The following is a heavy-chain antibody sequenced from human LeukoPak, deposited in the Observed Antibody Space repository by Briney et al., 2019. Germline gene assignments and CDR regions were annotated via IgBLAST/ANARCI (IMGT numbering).Heavy chain of an antibody. J-gene: IGHJ4*02. CDR2: INAGNGNT. D-gene: IGHD2-2*01. CDR3: ARGYCSSTSCYLFDY. Sequence: ASAKVSCKASGYTFTSYAMHWVRQAPGQRLEWMGWINAGNGNTKYSQKFQGRVTITRDTSASTAYMELSSLRSEDTAVYYCARGYCSSTSCYLFDYWGQGTLVTVSS. CDR1: GYTFTSYA. V-gene: IGHV1-3*01.